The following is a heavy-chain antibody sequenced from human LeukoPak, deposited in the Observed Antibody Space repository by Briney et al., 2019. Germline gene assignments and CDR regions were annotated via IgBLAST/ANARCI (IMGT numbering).Heavy chain of an antibody. D-gene: IGHD3-22*01. Sequence: ASVKVSCKASGGTFSSYAISWVRQAPGQGLEWMGRIIPIFGIANYAQKFQGRVTITADKSTSTAYMELSSLRSEDTAVYYCGRGGDSSGYYPFDYWGQGTLVTVSS. CDR2: IIPIFGIA. V-gene: IGHV1-69*04. CDR3: GRGGDSSGYYPFDY. CDR1: GGTFSSYA. J-gene: IGHJ4*02.